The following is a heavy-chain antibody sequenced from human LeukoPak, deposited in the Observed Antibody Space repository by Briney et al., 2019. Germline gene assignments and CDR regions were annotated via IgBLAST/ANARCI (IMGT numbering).Heavy chain of an antibody. CDR2: ISYDGSNK. CDR3: AKVSGVFIVGAYDY. CDR1: GFTFSSYG. J-gene: IGHJ4*02. D-gene: IGHD1-26*01. Sequence: GRSLRLSCAASGFTFSSYGMHWVRQAPGKGLEWVAVISYDGSNKYYADSVKGRFTISRDNSKNTLYLQMNSLRAEDTAVYYCAKVSGVFIVGAYDYWGQGTLDTVSS. V-gene: IGHV3-30*18.